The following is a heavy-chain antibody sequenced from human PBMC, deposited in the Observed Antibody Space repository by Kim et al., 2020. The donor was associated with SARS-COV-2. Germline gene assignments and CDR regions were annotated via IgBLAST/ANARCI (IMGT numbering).Heavy chain of an antibody. CDR2: ISSSSSYI. V-gene: IGHV3-21*01. Sequence: GGSLRLSCAASGFTFSSYSMNWVRQAPGKGLEWVSSISSSSSYIYYADSVKGRFTISRDNAKNSLYLQMNSLRAEDTAVYYCARPTLKYVQGDFDYWGQGTRVTVSS. J-gene: IGHJ4*02. CDR3: ARPTLKYVQGDFDY. CDR1: GFTFSSYS. D-gene: IGHD3-16*01.